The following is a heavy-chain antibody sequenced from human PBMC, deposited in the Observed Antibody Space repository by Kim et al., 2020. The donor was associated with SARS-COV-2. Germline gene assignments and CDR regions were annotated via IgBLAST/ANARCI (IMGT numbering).Heavy chain of an antibody. CDR3: ARYIAAAGVNDAFDI. V-gene: IGHV3-33*01. CDR1: GFTFSSYG. CDR2: IWYDGSNK. D-gene: IGHD6-13*01. Sequence: GGSLRLSCAASGFTFSSYGMHWVRQAPGKGLEWVAVIWYDGSNKYYADSVKGRFTISRDNSKNTLYLQMNSLRAEDTAVYYCARYIAAAGVNDAFDIWGQGTMVTVSS. J-gene: IGHJ3*02.